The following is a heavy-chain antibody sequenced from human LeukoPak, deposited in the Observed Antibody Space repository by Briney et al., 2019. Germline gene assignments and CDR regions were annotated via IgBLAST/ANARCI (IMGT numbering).Heavy chain of an antibody. Sequence: SGTLSLTCTVSGGPISSSSYYWGWIRQPPGKGLEWIGSIYYSGSTYYNPSLKSRVTISVDTSKNQFSLKLSSVTAADTAVYYCARDSVVVPAATEVSYNWFDPWGQGTPVTVSS. D-gene: IGHD2-2*01. V-gene: IGHV4-39*07. CDR1: GGPISSSSYY. J-gene: IGHJ5*02. CDR3: ARDSVVVPAATEVSYNWFDP. CDR2: IYYSGST.